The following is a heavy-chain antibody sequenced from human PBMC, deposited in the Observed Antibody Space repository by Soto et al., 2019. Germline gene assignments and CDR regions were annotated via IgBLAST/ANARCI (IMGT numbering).Heavy chain of an antibody. V-gene: IGHV3-23*01. D-gene: IGHD3-22*01. J-gene: IGHJ4*02. Sequence: GGSLRLSCAASGFTFSSYAMSWVRQAPGKGLEWVSAISGSGGSTYYADSVKGRFTISRDNSKNTLYLQMNSLRAEDTAVYYCAKDSIIPPTYYDSSKTPLDYWGAGTLVTVYS. CDR3: AKDSIIPPTYYDSSKTPLDY. CDR1: GFTFSSYA. CDR2: ISGSGGST.